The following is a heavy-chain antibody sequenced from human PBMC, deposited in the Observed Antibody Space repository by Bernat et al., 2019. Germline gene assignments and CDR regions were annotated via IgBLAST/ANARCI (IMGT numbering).Heavy chain of an antibody. CDR1: VFTFSTSW. Sequence: EVQLVESGGGLVQPGGSLRLSCAASVFTFSTSWMHWVRQPPGKGLVWVSRIKIDESSTAYVDSVKGRFTISRDNAKNTLYLQMNSLRAEDTAVYYCARIAYGDYVAWGQGTLVTVSS. V-gene: IGHV3-74*01. CDR2: IKIDESST. J-gene: IGHJ5*02. CDR3: ARIAYGDYVA. D-gene: IGHD4-17*01.